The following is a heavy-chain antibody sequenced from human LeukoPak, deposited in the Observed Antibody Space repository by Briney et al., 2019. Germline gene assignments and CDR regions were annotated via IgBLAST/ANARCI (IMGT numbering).Heavy chain of an antibody. J-gene: IGHJ4*02. Sequence: SETLSLTCTVSGGSISSYYWSWIRQPPGKGLEWIGYIYYSGSTNYNPSLKSRVTISVDTSKNQFSLKLSSVTAADTAVYYGARLYSSSWLVDYWGQGTLVTVSS. CDR2: IYYSGST. CDR3: ARLYSSSWLVDY. CDR1: GGSISSYY. D-gene: IGHD6-13*01. V-gene: IGHV4-59*08.